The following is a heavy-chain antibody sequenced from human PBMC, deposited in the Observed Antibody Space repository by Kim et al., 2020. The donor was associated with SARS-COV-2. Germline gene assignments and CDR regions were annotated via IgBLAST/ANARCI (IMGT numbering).Heavy chain of an antibody. D-gene: IGHD4-17*01. CDR2: TGSGGGTP. CDR3: ARDSSLHPWRLTTRLYY. V-gene: IGHV3-23*01. CDR1: GFAFTSFG. Sequence: GGSLRLSCATSGFAFTSFGMSWVRQAPGKGLEWVAGTGSGGGTPHYSDSVQGRFTFSRDKSKNTLFLQMNTLRADDTAVYYCARDSSLHPWRLTTRLYY. J-gene: IGHJ6*01.